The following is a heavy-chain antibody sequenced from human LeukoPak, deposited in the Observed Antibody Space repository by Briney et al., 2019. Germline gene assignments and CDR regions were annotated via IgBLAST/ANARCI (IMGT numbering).Heavy chain of an antibody. D-gene: IGHD3-22*01. CDR2: IYSGGST. J-gene: IGHJ4*02. V-gene: IGHV3-66*02. CDR3: ARGISGYYYGTDY. Sequence: PGGSLSLSCAASGFTISSNYMSWVRQAPGKGLEWVSVIYSGGSTYYADDVKGRFTISSDNSKNTLYLQMNSLRAEDTAVYYCARGISGYYYGTDYWGQGTLVTVSS. CDR1: GFTISSNY.